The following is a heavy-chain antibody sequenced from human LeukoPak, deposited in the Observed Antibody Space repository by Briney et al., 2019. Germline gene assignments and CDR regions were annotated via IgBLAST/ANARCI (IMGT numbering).Heavy chain of an antibody. CDR3: AKDGKYQPLLFDY. CDR2: LYSGGTT. V-gene: IGHV3-66*01. Sequence: GGSLRLSCAASGFIVSTNYMSWVRQAPGKGLEWVSVLYSGGTTYYADSVKGRFTISRDNSKNTLYLQMNSLRAEDTAVYYCAKDGKYQPLLFDYWGQGTLVTVSS. D-gene: IGHD2-2*01. CDR1: GFIVSTNY. J-gene: IGHJ4*02.